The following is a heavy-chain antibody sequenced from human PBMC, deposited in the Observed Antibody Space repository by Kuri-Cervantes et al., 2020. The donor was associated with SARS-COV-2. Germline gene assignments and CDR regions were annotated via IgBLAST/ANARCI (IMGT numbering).Heavy chain of an antibody. CDR3: ARPLLQWLRYNAFDI. CDR1: GFTFSSYA. V-gene: IGHV3-30-3*01. Sequence: GESLKISCAASGFTFSSYAMHWVRQAPGKGLEWVAVISYDGSNKYYADSVKGRFTISRDNAKNSLYLQMNSLRSDDTAVYYCARPLLQWLRYNAFDIWGQGTMVTVSS. J-gene: IGHJ3*02. CDR2: ISYDGSNK. D-gene: IGHD5-12*01.